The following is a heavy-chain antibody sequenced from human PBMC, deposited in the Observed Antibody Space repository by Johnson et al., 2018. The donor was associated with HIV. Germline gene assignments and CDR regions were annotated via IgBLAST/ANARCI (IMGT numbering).Heavy chain of an antibody. J-gene: IGHJ3*02. CDR1: GFTFSNYA. V-gene: IGHV3-30*04. Sequence: VQVVESGGGLVQPGGSLRLSCAASGFTFSNYAVHWVRQAPGKGLEWMAVISSDGSNNYYADSVKGRVTISRDNSKNTLYLQMNSLKTEDTAVYYCTTRVGATTPPSDAFDIWGQGTMVTVSS. CDR3: TTRVGATTPPSDAFDI. CDR2: ISSDGSNN. D-gene: IGHD1-26*01.